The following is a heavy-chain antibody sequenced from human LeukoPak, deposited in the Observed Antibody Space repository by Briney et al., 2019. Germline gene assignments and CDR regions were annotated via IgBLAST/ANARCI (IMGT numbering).Heavy chain of an antibody. CDR3: AGDGALYYYYGMDV. CDR2: INHHSGFI. J-gene: IGHJ6*02. Sequence: GGSLRLSCAASGFAFNTYAMNWVRQAPGKGLEWVSSINHHSGFIYYADSVKGRFTISRDNSKNTLYLQMNSLRAEDTAVYYCAGDGALYYYYGMDVWGQGTTVTVSS. D-gene: IGHD4-17*01. V-gene: IGHV3-21*01. CDR1: GFAFNTYA.